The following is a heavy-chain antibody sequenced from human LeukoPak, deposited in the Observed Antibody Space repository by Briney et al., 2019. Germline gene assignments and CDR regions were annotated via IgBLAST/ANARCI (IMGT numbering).Heavy chain of an antibody. Sequence: TSETLSLTCAVYGGSFSGYYWGWIRQPPGKGLEWIGEINHSGSIDYNPSLKSRVTISVDTSKNQFSLRLSSVTAADTAVYYCAGPLMVRGVITRFGYWGQGTLVTVSS. J-gene: IGHJ4*02. CDR3: AGPLMVRGVITRFGY. CDR2: INHSGSI. V-gene: IGHV4-34*01. CDR1: GGSFSGYY. D-gene: IGHD3-10*01.